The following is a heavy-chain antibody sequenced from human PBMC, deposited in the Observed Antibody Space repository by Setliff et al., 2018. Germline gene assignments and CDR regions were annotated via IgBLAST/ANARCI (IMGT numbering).Heavy chain of an antibody. CDR2: IYYSGST. CDR3: ARRETYYNFWSGYYAY. V-gene: IGHV4-39*07. D-gene: IGHD3-3*01. Sequence: SETLSLTCTVAGGSISSSSYYWGWIRQPPGKGLEWIGSIYYSGSTYYNPSLKSRVTIPVDTSKNQFSLKLSSVTAADTAVYYCARRETYYNFWSGYYAYWGQGTLVTVSS. CDR1: GGSISSSSYY. J-gene: IGHJ4*02.